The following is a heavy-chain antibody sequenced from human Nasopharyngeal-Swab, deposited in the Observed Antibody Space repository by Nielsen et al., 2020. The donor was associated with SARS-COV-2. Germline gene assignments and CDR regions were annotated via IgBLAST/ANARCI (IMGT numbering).Heavy chain of an antibody. CDR3: ARGSFWYDSSGYPAEGDAFDI. V-gene: IGHV4-39*07. Sequence: SETLSLTCTVSGGSISSSSYYWGWIRQPPGKGQEWIGSIYYSGSTNYNPSLKSRVTISVDTSKNQFSLKLSSVTAADTAVYYCARGSFWYDSSGYPAEGDAFDIWGQGTMVTVSS. D-gene: IGHD3-22*01. J-gene: IGHJ3*02. CDR1: GGSISSSSYY. CDR2: IYYSGST.